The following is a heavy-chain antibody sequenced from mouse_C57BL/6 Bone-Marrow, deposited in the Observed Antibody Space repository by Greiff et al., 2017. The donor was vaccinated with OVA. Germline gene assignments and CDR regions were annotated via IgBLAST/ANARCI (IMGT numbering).Heavy chain of an antibody. Sequence: QVQLQQPGAELVKPGASVKMSCKASGYTFTSYWITWVTQRPGQGLAWIGDIYPGSGSTNYNEKFKSKATLTVDTSSSTAYMQLSSLTSEDSAVYYCARWLPWYFDVWGTGTTVTVSS. J-gene: IGHJ1*03. D-gene: IGHD2-2*01. CDR3: ARWLPWYFDV. CDR1: GYTFTSYW. V-gene: IGHV1-55*01. CDR2: IYPGSGST.